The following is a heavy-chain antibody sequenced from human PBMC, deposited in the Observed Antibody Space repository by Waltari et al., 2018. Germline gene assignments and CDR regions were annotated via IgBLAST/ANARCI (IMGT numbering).Heavy chain of an antibody. D-gene: IGHD2-21*01. CDR1: GGSISSYY. Sequence: QVQLQESRPGLVRPSESLSLTCTASGGSISSYYCSWIRQPPGKGLEWIGYIYTSGSTNYNPSLKSRVTISVDTSKNQFSLKLSSVTAADTAVYYCAKGDWAHWFDPWGQGTLVTVSS. V-gene: IGHV4-4*09. CDR3: AKGDWAHWFDP. CDR2: IYTSGST. J-gene: IGHJ5*02.